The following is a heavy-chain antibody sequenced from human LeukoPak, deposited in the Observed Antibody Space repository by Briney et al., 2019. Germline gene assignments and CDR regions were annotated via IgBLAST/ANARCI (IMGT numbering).Heavy chain of an antibody. CDR1: GFSFSTYD. CDR2: IRNSGTST. D-gene: IGHD1-1*01. V-gene: IGHV3-23*01. CDR3: AKPGETSNYYFDS. J-gene: IGHJ4*02. Sequence: GGSLRLSCAASGFSFSTYDMNWVRQAPGKGPEWVSTIRNSGTSTYYADSVEGRFTISRDNSKNTVFLHMNSLRVEDTALYYCAKPGETSNYYFDSWGQGTLVTVSS.